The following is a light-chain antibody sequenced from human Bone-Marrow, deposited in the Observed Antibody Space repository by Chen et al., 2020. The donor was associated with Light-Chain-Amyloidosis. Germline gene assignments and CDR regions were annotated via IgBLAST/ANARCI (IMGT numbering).Light chain of an antibody. CDR1: ALSKQY. CDR3: QSADGSGRYWV. Sequence: SYVLTQPPSVSVSPGQTVRTTCSGEALSKQYGYWYQQKAGQGPVLLTYKDIDRPSEIPERFSGSSSGTTVTLTISGVQGEDEADYYYQSADGSGRYWVFGGGTKLTVL. J-gene: IGLJ3*02. V-gene: IGLV3-25*03. CDR2: KDI.